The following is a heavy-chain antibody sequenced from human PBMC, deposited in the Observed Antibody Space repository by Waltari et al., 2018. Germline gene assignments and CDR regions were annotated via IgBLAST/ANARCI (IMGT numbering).Heavy chain of an antibody. D-gene: IGHD3-10*01. J-gene: IGHJ3*02. Sequence: VQLQQSGPGLVKPSQTLSLTCAISGDSVSRYGAAWNWIRQSPSRGLEWLGMAYYRSKWSNDYAVSVKSRITINPDTSKNQFSLQLHSVTPDDTAVYYCASGRDSAFDIWGQGTIVTVSS. CDR2: AYYRSKWSN. CDR1: GDSVSRYGAA. CDR3: ASGRDSAFDI. V-gene: IGHV6-1*01.